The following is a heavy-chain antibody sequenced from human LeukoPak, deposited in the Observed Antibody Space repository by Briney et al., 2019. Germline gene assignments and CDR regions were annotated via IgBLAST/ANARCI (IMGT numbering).Heavy chain of an antibody. D-gene: IGHD2-2*01. J-gene: IGHJ5*02. CDR2: INHSGST. Sequence: SSETLSFTSAGYGGSFSGYYWSWIPQPPGKGLEWIGEINHSGSTNYNPSLKSRLAISVDTSKNQFSLKLSSVSAADTAVYYCARGGYCSRTSCYGGGFDPWGQGTLVTVSS. V-gene: IGHV4-34*01. CDR3: ARGGYCSRTSCYGGGFDP. CDR1: GGSFSGYY.